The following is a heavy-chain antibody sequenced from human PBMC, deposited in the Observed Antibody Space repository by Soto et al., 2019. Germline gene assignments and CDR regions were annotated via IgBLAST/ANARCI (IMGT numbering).Heavy chain of an antibody. J-gene: IGHJ4*02. V-gene: IGHV4-59*08. CDR3: ARHTPAISISDH. Sequence: PSETLSLTCTVSGGSISSYYWSWIRQPPGKGLEWIGYIYYSGSTNYNPSLKSRVTTSVDTSKNQFSLKLGSVTAADTAVYYCARHTPAISISDHWGQGTLVTVSS. CDR2: IYYSGST. CDR1: GGSISSYY. D-gene: IGHD2-15*01.